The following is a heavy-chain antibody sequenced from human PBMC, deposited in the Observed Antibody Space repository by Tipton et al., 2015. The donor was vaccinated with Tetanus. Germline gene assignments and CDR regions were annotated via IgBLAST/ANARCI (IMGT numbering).Heavy chain of an antibody. Sequence: TLSLTCTVSGDSISRGGYFWNWIRQRPGKGPEWIGYIYYSGDTYYNPSLKSRVSMSVDTSKNQFSLNLTSVTAADTAVYYCARGLPREPFYFDYWGQGKQVTVSS. D-gene: IGHD1-26*01. CDR2: IYYSGDT. J-gene: IGHJ4*02. V-gene: IGHV4-31*03. CDR1: GDSISRGGYF. CDR3: ARGLPREPFYFDY.